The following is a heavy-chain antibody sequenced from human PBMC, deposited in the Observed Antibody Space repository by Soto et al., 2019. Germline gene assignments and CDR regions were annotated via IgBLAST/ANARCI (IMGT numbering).Heavy chain of an antibody. J-gene: IGHJ3*02. V-gene: IGHV3-9*01. D-gene: IGHD6-13*01. Sequence: EVQLVESGGGLVQPDRSLRLSCAASGFTFDDYAMHWVRQAPGKGLEWVSGISWNSGSIGYADSVKGRFTISRDNAKNSLYLQMNSLRAEDTALYYCAKDWQQLVLGAFDIWGQGTMVTVSS. CDR1: GFTFDDYA. CDR3: AKDWQQLVLGAFDI. CDR2: ISWNSGSI.